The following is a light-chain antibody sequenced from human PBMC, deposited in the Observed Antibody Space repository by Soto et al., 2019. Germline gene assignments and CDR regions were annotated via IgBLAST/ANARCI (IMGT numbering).Light chain of an antibody. CDR1: SSNIGADYD. J-gene: IGLJ2*01. Sequence: QSVLTQPPSVSGAPGQRVTISCTGSSSNIGADYDVQWYQQVPGTAPKLLIYGITNRPSGVPDRFSGSISGTSASLAISGLQAEDEADYYCQSHDSSRSAHVVFGGGTKVTVL. CDR3: QSHDSSRSAHVV. V-gene: IGLV1-40*01. CDR2: GIT.